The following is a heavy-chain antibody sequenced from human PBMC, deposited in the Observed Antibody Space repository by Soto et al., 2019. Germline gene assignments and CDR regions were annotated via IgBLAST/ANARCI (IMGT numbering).Heavy chain of an antibody. J-gene: IGHJ1*01. CDR2: ISAYNGNT. CDR1: GYTFTSYG. Sequence: ASVKVSCKASGYTFTSYGISWVRQAPGQGLEWMGWISAYNGNTNYAQKLQGRVTMTTDTSTSTAYMELRGLRSDDTAVYYCARDHYCSGGSCYSGWHFQHWGQGTLVTVSS. CDR3: ARDHYCSGGSCYSGWHFQH. V-gene: IGHV1-18*01. D-gene: IGHD2-15*01.